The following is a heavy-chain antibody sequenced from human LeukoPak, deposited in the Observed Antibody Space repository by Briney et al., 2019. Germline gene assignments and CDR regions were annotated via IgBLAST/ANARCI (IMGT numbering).Heavy chain of an antibody. V-gene: IGHV4-34*01. D-gene: IGHD3-9*01. CDR2: IHYTGAT. Sequence: SETLSLTCAVYGGSITGYYWSWIRQTPGRGLEWVGEIHYTGATSYNPSLKSRATISTDTSKNQFSLRLSSVTAADTAVYYCARGNILTGYCFDFWGQGALVTVFS. J-gene: IGHJ4*02. CDR1: GGSITGYY. CDR3: ARGNILTGYCFDF.